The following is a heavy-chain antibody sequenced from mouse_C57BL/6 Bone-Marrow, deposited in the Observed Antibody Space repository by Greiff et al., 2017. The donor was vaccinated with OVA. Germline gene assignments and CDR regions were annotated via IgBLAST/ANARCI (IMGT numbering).Heavy chain of an antibody. CDR3: ASDYYGSSYGWFAY. V-gene: IGHV1-26*01. CDR1: GYTFTDYY. D-gene: IGHD1-1*01. J-gene: IGHJ3*01. Sequence: VQLQQSGPELVKPGASVKISCKASGYTFTDYYMNWVKQSHGKSLEWIGDINPNNGGTSYNQKFKGKATLTVDKSSSTAYMELRSLTSEDSAVYYCASDYYGSSYGWFAYWGQGTLVTVSA. CDR2: INPNNGGT.